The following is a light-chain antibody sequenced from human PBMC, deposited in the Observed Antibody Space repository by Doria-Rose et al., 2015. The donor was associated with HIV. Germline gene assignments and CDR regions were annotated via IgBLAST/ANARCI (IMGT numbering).Light chain of an antibody. CDR3: HQYGTSWT. J-gene: IGKJ1*01. CDR2: DGS. V-gene: IGKV3-20*01. Sequence: TQSPGTLSLSPGERATLSCRASQSFSSTYLAWYQQKPGQAPSLLIYDGSTRATGIPDRFSASGSGTDFTLTINRLGLEDFALYYCHQYGTSWTFGQGTKVEI. CDR1: QSFSSTY.